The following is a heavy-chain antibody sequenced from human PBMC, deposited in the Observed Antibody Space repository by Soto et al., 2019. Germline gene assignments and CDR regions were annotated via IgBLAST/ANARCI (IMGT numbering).Heavy chain of an antibody. J-gene: IGHJ6*02. Sequence: SVKVSCKASGGTFSSYAISWVRQAPGQGLEWMGGIIPIFGTANYAQKFQGRVTITADESTSTAYMELSSLRSEDTAVYYCAXVDTAMVYSYYYYGMDGLGQGTTVTVSS. D-gene: IGHD5-18*01. CDR1: GGTFSSYA. V-gene: IGHV1-69*13. CDR2: IIPIFGTA. CDR3: AXVDTAMVYSYYYYGMDG.